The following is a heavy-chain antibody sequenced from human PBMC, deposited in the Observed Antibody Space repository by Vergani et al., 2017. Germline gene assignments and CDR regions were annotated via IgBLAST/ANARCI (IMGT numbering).Heavy chain of an antibody. CDR3: VRDQVTMLRGSDALDI. CDR1: GFTFSNAW. Sequence: EVQLVESGGGLVKPGGSLRLSCAASGFTFSNAWMSWFRQAPGQGLEWVGGIRSKAYGQATIYAASVKGRFTISRDDSKSIAYLQMNNLQTEDTAMYYCVRDQVTMLRGSDALDIWGQGTMVTVSS. J-gene: IGHJ3*02. D-gene: IGHD3-10*01. CDR2: IRSKAYGQAT. V-gene: IGHV3-15*01.